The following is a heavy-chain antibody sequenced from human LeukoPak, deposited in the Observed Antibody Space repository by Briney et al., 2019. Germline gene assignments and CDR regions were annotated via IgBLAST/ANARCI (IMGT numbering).Heavy chain of an antibody. V-gene: IGHV3-30*04. CDR2: ISYDGTNK. CDR3: TKELHVAVAVADYYYFYMDV. CDR1: GFTFSNYA. J-gene: IGHJ6*03. Sequence: GGSLRLSCVGSGFTFSNYAMYWVRQTPGKGLEWLAVISYDGTNKNYADSVKGRFTISRDNSKNTLYLHMDSLRPDDTAIYYCTKELHVAVAVADYYYFYMDVWGRGTAVTVSS. D-gene: IGHD6-19*01.